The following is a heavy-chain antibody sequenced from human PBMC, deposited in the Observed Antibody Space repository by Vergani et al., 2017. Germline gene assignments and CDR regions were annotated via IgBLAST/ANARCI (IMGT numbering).Heavy chain of an antibody. CDR2: IYSGDET. V-gene: IGHV3-66*02. D-gene: IGHD3-10*01. CDR3: ARGNYYDSETYFDP. Sequence: ELQLVESGGGLVQPGGSLRLSCAASGSTVSGNYMTWVRQAPGKGLEWVSHIYSGDETYYEDPVKGRVTISRNTAKNTLHRQINNLRVEDTAVYYWARGNYYDSETYFDPWGQGTLVTVSS. J-gene: IGHJ5*02. CDR1: GSTVSGNY.